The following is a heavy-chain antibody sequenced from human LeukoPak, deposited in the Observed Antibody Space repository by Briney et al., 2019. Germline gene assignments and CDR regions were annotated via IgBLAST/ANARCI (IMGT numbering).Heavy chain of an antibody. J-gene: IGHJ6*02. CDR2: IAYDGSNR. Sequence: PGGSLRLSCAASGFTFDTYGMLWVRQAPGKGLEWVAVIAYDGSNRVYADSVKGRFTISRDNSKNTLYLQMNSLRGEDTAVYYCAKEKAIATINYGLDVWDQGTTVTVSS. D-gene: IGHD1-1*01. CDR1: GFTFDTYG. V-gene: IGHV3-30*18. CDR3: AKEKAIATINYGLDV.